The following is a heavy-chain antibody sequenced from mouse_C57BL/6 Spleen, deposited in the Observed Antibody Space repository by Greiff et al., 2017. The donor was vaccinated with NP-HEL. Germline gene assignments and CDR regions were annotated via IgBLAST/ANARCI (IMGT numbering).Heavy chain of an antibody. Sequence: EVKLMESGGGLVQPGGSLKLSCAASGFTFSDYYMYWVRQTPEKRLEWVAYISNGGGSTYYPDTVKGRFTISRDNAKNTLYLQMSRLKSEDTAMYYCARSYYYGSSSVGWFAYGGQGTLVTVSA. CDR2: ISNGGGST. CDR1: GFTFSDYY. D-gene: IGHD1-1*01. J-gene: IGHJ3*01. CDR3: ARSYYYGSSSVGWFAY. V-gene: IGHV5-12*01.